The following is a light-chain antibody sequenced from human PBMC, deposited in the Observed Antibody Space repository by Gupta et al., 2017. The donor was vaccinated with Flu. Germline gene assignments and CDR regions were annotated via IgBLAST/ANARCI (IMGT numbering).Light chain of an antibody. CDR2: SGS. CDR3: RQHNTYPWT. CDR1: QGIRND. Sequence: DIQMTQSPSSLSASVGDRVTITCRASQGIRNDLNWYQQKQGNAPKRLIYSGSRLQSGVPSSFSGSGSGTEFTLTISSLQPEDFATYYCRQHNTYPWTFGQGTKVEI. V-gene: IGKV1-17*01. J-gene: IGKJ1*01.